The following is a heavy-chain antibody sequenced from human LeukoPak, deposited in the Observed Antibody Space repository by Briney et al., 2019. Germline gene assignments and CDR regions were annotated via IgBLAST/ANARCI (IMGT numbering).Heavy chain of an antibody. Sequence: GASVKVSCKASGYTFTGYYMHWVRQAPGQGLEWMGWINPNSGATNYAQKFKGRVTITRDPSISTAHMELSRLTLHDPAGYYSARDLAAADWYYYYYMVVWGKGPTVSVSS. CDR3: ARDLAAADWYYYYYMVV. J-gene: IGHJ6*03. V-gene: IGHV1-2*02. CDR1: GYTFTGYY. D-gene: IGHD6-13*01. CDR2: INPNSGAT.